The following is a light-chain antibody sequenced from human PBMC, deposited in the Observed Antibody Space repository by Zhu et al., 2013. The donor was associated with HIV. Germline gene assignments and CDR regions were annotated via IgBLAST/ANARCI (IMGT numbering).Light chain of an antibody. CDR2: VAP. V-gene: IGKV1-12*01. CDR1: QDISGW. J-gene: IGKJ1*01. Sequence: DIQMTQSPSSVSASVGDTVTITCRASQDISGWLSWYQQKPGQAPKLLIYVAPILQSGVPLRFSGGASGTGFTLTISSLQPEDFATYFCLQGHSFPWTFGQGTKV. CDR3: LQGHSFPWT.